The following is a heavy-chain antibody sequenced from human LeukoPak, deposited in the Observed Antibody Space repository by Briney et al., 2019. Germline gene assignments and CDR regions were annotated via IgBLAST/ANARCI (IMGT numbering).Heavy chain of an antibody. CDR1: GYTFTGYY. Sequence: ASVKVSCKASGYTFTGYYMHWVRQATGKGLEWMGGFDPEDGEKVYAQKIQGRLTMTEDTSTDTAYMELSSLRSDDTAVYYCATDPVGYCSANGCYSVDYWGQGTLVTVSS. CDR3: ATDPVGYCSANGCYSVDY. J-gene: IGHJ4*02. D-gene: IGHD2-15*01. V-gene: IGHV1-24*01. CDR2: FDPEDGEK.